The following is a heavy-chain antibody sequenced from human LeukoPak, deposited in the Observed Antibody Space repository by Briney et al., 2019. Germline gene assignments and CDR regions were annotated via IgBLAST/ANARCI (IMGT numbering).Heavy chain of an antibody. D-gene: IGHD2-2*01. CDR1: GGSISSYY. CDR2: IYYSGST. V-gene: IGHV4-59*01. CDR3: ARDSSVPAAMYTYYYYYGMDV. J-gene: IGHJ6*02. Sequence: PSETLSLTCTVSGGSISSYYWSWIRQPPGKGLEWIGYIYYSGSTNYNPSLKSRVTISVDTSKNQFSLKLSSVTAADTAVYYCARDSSVPAAMYTYYYYYGMDVWGQGTTVTVSS.